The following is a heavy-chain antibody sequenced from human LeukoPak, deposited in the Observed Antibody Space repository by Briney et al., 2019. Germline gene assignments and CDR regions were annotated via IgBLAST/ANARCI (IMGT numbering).Heavy chain of an antibody. Sequence: PSETLSLTCSGYAGTFSCYYWGWIRQPPGQGLEGRVDTNHSGSTNYTPSIKSRVSISVDTSKNPFSLKLSSVTGADTAVYYCARAGFFGVVILGDNVYYGMDVWGQGTTVTVSS. CDR2: TNHSGST. D-gene: IGHD3-3*01. V-gene: IGHV4-34*01. J-gene: IGHJ6*02. CDR3: ARAGFFGVVILGDNVYYGMDV. CDR1: AGTFSCYY.